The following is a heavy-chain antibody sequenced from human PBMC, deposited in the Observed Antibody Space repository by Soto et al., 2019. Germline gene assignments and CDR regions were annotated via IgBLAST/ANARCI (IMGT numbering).Heavy chain of an antibody. J-gene: IGHJ4*02. CDR1: GFTFSSYS. Sequence: PGGSLGLSCAASGFTFSSYSMNWVRQAPGKGLEWVSYISSSSSTIYYADSVKGRFTISRDNAKNSLYLQMNSLRDEDTAVYYCARVRPYMVRGVPDYWGQGTLVTVSS. CDR2: ISSSSSTI. V-gene: IGHV3-48*02. D-gene: IGHD3-10*01. CDR3: ARVRPYMVRGVPDY.